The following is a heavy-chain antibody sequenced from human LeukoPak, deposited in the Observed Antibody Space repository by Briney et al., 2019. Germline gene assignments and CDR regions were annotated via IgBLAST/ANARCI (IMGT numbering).Heavy chain of an antibody. J-gene: IGHJ5*02. V-gene: IGHV1-46*01. Sequence: GASVKVSSKASGYTFTSYYMHWGRQAPGQGLEWMVIINPSGGSTSYAQKFQGRVTMTRDTTTGTVYMELSSLRSEDTAVYYCARVLAKNWFDPWGQGTLVTVSS. CDR2: INPSGGST. CDR1: GYTFTSYY. CDR3: ARVLAKNWFDP.